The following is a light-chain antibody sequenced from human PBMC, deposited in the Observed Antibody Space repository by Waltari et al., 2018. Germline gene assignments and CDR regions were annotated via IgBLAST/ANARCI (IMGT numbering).Light chain of an antibody. CDR3: SSYTSSNTLEVM. CDR1: SSDVGAYNY. CDR2: EAN. Sequence: QSALTQPASVSGSPGQSITISCTGTSSDVGAYNYVSWYQKHPGKAPKLMIYEANNRPSGVSGRFSGSKSGNTASLTISGLQAEDEADYYCSSYTSSNTLEVMFGGGTKLTVL. V-gene: IGLV2-14*01. J-gene: IGLJ3*02.